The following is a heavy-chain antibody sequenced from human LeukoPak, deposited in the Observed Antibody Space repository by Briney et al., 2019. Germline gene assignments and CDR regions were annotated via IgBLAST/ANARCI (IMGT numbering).Heavy chain of an antibody. D-gene: IGHD3-10*01. Sequence: ASVKVSCKASGGTFSSHAISWVRQAPGQGLEWMGGIIPIFGTANYAQKFQGRVTITTDESTSTAYMELSSLRSEDTAVYYCATRGVNWSFDYWGQGNLVTVSS. V-gene: IGHV1-69*05. CDR1: GGTFSSHA. CDR2: IIPIFGTA. CDR3: ATRGVNWSFDY. J-gene: IGHJ4*02.